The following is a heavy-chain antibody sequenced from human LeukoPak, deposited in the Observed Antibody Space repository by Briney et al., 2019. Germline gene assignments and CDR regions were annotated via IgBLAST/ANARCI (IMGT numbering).Heavy chain of an antibody. V-gene: IGHV1-46*01. J-gene: IGHJ4*02. CDR2: INPSGGST. Sequence: ASVKVSCKASGYTFTSYYMHWVRQAPGQGLEWMGIINPSGGSTSYAQKFQGRVTMTRDTSTSTVYMELSSLRSEDMAVYYCARSGQQLAFDYWGQGTLVTVSS. CDR3: ARSGQQLAFDY. CDR1: GYTFTSYY. D-gene: IGHD6-13*01.